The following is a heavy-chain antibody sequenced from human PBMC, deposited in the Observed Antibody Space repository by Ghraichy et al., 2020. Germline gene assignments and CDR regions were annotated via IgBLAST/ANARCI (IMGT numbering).Heavy chain of an antibody. J-gene: IGHJ6*02. D-gene: IGHD3-10*01. CDR3: ARDLANHYGSGSLYYGMDV. CDR1: GGSISSYY. V-gene: IGHV4-59*01. Sequence: SETLSLTCSVSGGSISSYYWTWIRQPPGKGLEWIGFMYHSGSPKYNPSLKSRVIISADTSKNQFSLTLRSVTAADTAVYYWARDLANHYGSGSLYYGMDVWGQGTTVTVS. CDR2: MYHSGSP.